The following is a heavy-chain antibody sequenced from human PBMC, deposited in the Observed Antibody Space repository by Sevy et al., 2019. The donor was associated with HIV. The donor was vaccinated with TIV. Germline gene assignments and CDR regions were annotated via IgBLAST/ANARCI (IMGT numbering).Heavy chain of an antibody. Sequence: GGSLRLSCAASGFTFSKYWMGWVRQAPGKGLEWVANIKQDAGQKYYVDSVKGRFTISRDNAKNSLYLQMNSLRAEDTAVYFCARDDGNYYFTYWGQGTLVPVSS. J-gene: IGHJ4*02. CDR1: GFTFSKYW. D-gene: IGHD1-7*01. V-gene: IGHV3-7*01. CDR3: ARDDGNYYFTY. CDR2: IKQDAGQK.